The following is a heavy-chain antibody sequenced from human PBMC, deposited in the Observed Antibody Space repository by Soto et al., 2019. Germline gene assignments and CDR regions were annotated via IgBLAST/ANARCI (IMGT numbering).Heavy chain of an antibody. CDR3: AKSLGYCSGGSCYSAYYYVMDV. D-gene: IGHD2-15*01. Sequence: EVQLLESGGGLVQPGGSLRLSCAASGFTFSSYAMSWVRQAPGKGLEWVSAISGSGGSTYYADSVKGRFTISRDNSKNSMYLQMSSVRAEDTAVYYCAKSLGYCSGGSCYSAYYYVMDVWGQGTTVTVSS. V-gene: IGHV3-23*01. CDR1: GFTFSSYA. CDR2: ISGSGGST. J-gene: IGHJ6*02.